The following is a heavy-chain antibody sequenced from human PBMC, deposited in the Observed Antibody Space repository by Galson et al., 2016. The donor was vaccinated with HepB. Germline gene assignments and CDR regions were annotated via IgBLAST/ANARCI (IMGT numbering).Heavy chain of an antibody. CDR1: GFTFSNHY. V-gene: IGHV3-74*01. CDR2: INSDGSNA. Sequence: SLRLSCAGSGFTFSNHYMHWVRQAPGKGLVWVPRINSDGSNANYADSVKGRFTISRDNARNTLYLHVNSLRAEDAAVYYCARENGDYLFIDYWGQGTLVTVSS. J-gene: IGHJ4*02. D-gene: IGHD4-17*01. CDR3: ARENGDYLFIDY.